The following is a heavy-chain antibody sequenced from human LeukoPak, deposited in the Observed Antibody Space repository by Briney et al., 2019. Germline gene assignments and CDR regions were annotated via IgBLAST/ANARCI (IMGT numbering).Heavy chain of an antibody. V-gene: IGHV7-4-1*02. CDR1: RYTFTSYA. Sequence: ASVKLSCKASRYTFTSYALHWVRQSPGHGLEWRGWINTNTGNPTYAPGFTARFVFSLDTSVDTAYLQINSLKAEDTAIYYCATGRVLGATTAFGLWGQGTKVTVSS. D-gene: IGHD1-26*01. J-gene: IGHJ3*01. CDR2: INTNTGNP. CDR3: ATGRVLGATTAFGL.